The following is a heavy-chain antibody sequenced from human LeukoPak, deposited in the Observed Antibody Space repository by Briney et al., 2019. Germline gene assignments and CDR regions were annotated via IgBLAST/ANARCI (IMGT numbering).Heavy chain of an antibody. D-gene: IGHD1-26*01. CDR2: VNHSGTA. V-gene: IGHV4-31*03. CDR3: ASLNPFSGRRNAFDI. J-gene: IGHJ3*02. CDR1: GGSISSGGYY. Sequence: SQTLSLTCTVSGGSISSGGYYWSWIRQPPGQGLEWIGEVNHSGTARYNPSLESRVTISVDTSKSQSSLNVYFVTAADTAVYYFASLNPFSGRRNAFDIWGQGAMVTVSS.